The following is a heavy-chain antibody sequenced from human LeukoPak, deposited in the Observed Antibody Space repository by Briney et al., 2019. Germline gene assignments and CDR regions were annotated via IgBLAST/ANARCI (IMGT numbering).Heavy chain of an antibody. CDR3: ARVERGTIFGVVINYGMDV. CDR2: IKQDGSEK. V-gene: IGHV3-7*01. J-gene: IGHJ6*02. D-gene: IGHD3-3*01. CDR1: GFTFSSYW. Sequence: GGSLRLSCAASGFTFSSYWMSWVRQAPGKGLEWVANIKQDGSEKYYVDSVKGRFTISRDNAKNSLYLQMNSLRAEDTAVYYCARVERGTIFGVVINYGMDVWGQGTTVTVSS.